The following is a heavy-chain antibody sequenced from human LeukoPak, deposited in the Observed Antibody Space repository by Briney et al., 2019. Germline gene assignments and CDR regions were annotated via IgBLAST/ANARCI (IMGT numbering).Heavy chain of an antibody. CDR2: ISWNSGSI. CDR1: GFTFDHYA. J-gene: IGHJ4*02. D-gene: IGHD3-22*01. Sequence: GGSLRLSCAASGFTFDHYAMHWVRQAPGKGLEWVPGISWNSGSIGYADSVKGRFTISRDNAKNSLYLQMNSLRAEDTALYYCAKGYYYDSSGYVDYWGQGTLVTVSS. V-gene: IGHV3-9*01. CDR3: AKGYYYDSSGYVDY.